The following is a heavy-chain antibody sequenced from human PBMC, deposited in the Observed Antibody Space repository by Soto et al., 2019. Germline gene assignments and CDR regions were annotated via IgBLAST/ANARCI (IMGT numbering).Heavy chain of an antibody. V-gene: IGHV4-34*01. CDR3: ASYNGWFYRTYFDY. Sequence: XETLSLPCAVYGGSFSGYDWSWIRQPPGKGLDWIGEISHSGSTNYNPSLKSRVTISLDTSKNQFSLRLRSMTAADTAVYYCASYNGWFYRTYFDYWGQGTLVTVPS. J-gene: IGHJ4*02. CDR2: ISHSGST. CDR1: GGSFSGYD. D-gene: IGHD3-10*01.